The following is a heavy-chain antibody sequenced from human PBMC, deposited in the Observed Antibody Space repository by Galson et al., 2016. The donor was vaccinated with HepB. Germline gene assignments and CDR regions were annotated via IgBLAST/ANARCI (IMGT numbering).Heavy chain of an antibody. V-gene: IGHV2-5*02. J-gene: IGHJ4*02. CDR3: ARLTWRGRDSRGNLFLFDY. Sequence: PALVKPTQTLTLACTFSGFSPLTNGVGVGWIRQTPGQALEWLALIYWDYDQRYSPSLRSRLTITKDNRKNQVVLTMTDIDPVDAGTFYCARLTWRGRDSRGNLFLFDYWGQGIRVTVSS. CDR1: GFSPLTNGVG. CDR2: IYWDYDQ. D-gene: IGHD4-23*01.